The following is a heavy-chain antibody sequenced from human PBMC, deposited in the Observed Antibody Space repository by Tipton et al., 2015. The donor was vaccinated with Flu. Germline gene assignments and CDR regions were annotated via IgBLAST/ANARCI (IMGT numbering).Heavy chain of an antibody. CDR2: VTPNSVNT. V-gene: IGHV1-8*01. D-gene: IGHD2-15*01. CDR1: GYTFATYD. CDR3: ARGRVVVVPATLGDSYYYYGMDV. J-gene: IGHJ6*02. Sequence: QLVQSGAEVKKPGASVRISCKASGYTFATYDINWVRQVTGQGLEWMGWVTPNSVNTGYAQKFQGRITMTTNTSISTAYMELSSLRSEDTAVYYCARGRVVVVPATLGDSYYYYGMDVWGQGTTVTVSS.